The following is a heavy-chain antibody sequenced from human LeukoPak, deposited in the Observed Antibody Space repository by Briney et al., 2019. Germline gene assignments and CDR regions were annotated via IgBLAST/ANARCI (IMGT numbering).Heavy chain of an antibody. J-gene: IGHJ5*02. Sequence: SETLSLTCTVSGGSISRGGYYWSWIRQPPGKGLEWVAYIYHSGSTSYNPSLKSRVTISVDRSRNQFSVRLTSVTAADTAVYYCARTGCSSSSSCMFDPWGQGTLVTVSS. V-gene: IGHV4-30-2*01. D-gene: IGHD2-2*01. CDR1: GGSISRGGYY. CDR2: IYHSGST. CDR3: ARTGCSSSSSCMFDP.